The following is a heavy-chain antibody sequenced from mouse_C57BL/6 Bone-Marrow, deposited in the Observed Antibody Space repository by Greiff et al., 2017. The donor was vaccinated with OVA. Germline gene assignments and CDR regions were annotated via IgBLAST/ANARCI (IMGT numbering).Heavy chain of an antibody. CDR3: AREGEPIYYDYDWFAY. Sequence: QVQLQQPGAELVRPGTSVKLSCKASGYTFTSYWMHWVKQRPGQGLEWIGVIDPSDSYTNYNQKFKGKATLTVDTSSSTAYMQLSSLTSEDSAVYYCAREGEPIYYDYDWFAYWGQGTLVTVSA. CDR1: GYTFTSYW. CDR2: IDPSDSYT. V-gene: IGHV1-59*01. J-gene: IGHJ3*01. D-gene: IGHD2-4*01.